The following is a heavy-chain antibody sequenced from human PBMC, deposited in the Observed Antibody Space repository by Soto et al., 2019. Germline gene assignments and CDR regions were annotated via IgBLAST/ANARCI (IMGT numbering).Heavy chain of an antibody. Sequence: VQLLESGGGLVQPGGSLRLSCVVSGFTFSTYAMSWVRQAPGKGLEWVLGISGTSGSTNYADSVKGRFTISRDNSKNTLYLQMNSLRAEDTAVYYCAKGGRRGYSYGGALDHWGQGTLVTVSS. J-gene: IGHJ4*02. V-gene: IGHV3-23*01. CDR1: GFTFSTYA. CDR2: ISGTSGST. CDR3: AKGGRRGYSYGGALDH. D-gene: IGHD5-18*01.